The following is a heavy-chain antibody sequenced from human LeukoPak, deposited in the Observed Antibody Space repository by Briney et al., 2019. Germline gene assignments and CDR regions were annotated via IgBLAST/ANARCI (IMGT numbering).Heavy chain of an antibody. CDR2: INPNTGDA. CDR3: AGESLVSGGGRWFDP. Sequence: GASVKVSCKTSGYTFTGYFIHWVRQAPGQGLEWMGRINPNTGDADYAQNFRGRVTMTRDTSIGTAYMELSRLRFDDTAVYYCAGESLVSGGGRWFDPWGQGTLVTVSS. D-gene: IGHD2/OR15-2a*01. J-gene: IGHJ5*02. CDR1: GYTFTGYF. V-gene: IGHV1-2*06.